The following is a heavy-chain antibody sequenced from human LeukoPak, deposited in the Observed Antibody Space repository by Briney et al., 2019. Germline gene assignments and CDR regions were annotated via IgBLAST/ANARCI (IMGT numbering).Heavy chain of an antibody. D-gene: IGHD2-2*01. CDR2: STHSGST. CDR3: ARGRTGAAALDF. CDR1: GESFSDHY. Sequence: SETLSLTCAVYGESFSDHYWAWIRQPPGKGLEWIGESTHSGSTNYIPSLKSRVTISVDTSKSQFSLKLTSMTAADTAVYYCARGRTGAAALDFWGPGTLVTVSS. V-gene: IGHV4-34*01. J-gene: IGHJ4*02.